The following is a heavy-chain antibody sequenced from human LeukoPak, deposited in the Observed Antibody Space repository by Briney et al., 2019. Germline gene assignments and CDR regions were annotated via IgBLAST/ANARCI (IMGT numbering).Heavy chain of an antibody. CDR1: GYTFTSYY. V-gene: IGHV1-46*01. Sequence: VASVNVPYKASGYTFTSYYMLWVRQAPGQGLEWMGIIHPSGCSTSYAQKFQGRVTMTRDMSTSTVYMELSSLRSEDTAVYYCARGYSSSTALFDYWGQGTLVTVSS. CDR3: ARGYSSSTALFDY. CDR2: IHPSGCST. D-gene: IGHD6-13*01. J-gene: IGHJ4*02.